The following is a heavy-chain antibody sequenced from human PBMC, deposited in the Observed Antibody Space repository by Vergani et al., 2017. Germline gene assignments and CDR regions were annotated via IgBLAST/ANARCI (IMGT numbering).Heavy chain of an antibody. CDR2: IRSKANSYAT. CDR3: TTGGYYYEFDF. J-gene: IGHJ4*02. D-gene: IGHD3-22*01. V-gene: IGHV3-73*02. CDR1: GFTFSGSA. Sequence: EVQLVESGGGLVQPGGSLKLSCAASGFTFSGSAMHWVRQASGKGLEWVGRIRSKANSYATAYAASVKGRFTISRDDSKHTAYLQMNSLKTEDTAVYYCTTGGYYYEFDFWGQGTLVTVSS.